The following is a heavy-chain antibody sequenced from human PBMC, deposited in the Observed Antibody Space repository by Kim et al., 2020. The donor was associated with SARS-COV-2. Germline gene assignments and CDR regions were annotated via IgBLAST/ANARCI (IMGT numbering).Heavy chain of an antibody. V-gene: IGHV3-30*18. J-gene: IGHJ4*02. D-gene: IGHD3-22*01. CDR1: GFTFSHYG. CDR2: VSANGDLQ. CDR3: TKEITQFISTTWPFAD. Sequence: GGFLRLSCAASGFTFSHYGMHWVRQAPGKGLEWVAVVSANGDLQSYADSIQGRFTVSRDNSKNTLYLQLSSLRDEDTALYYCTKEITQFISTTWPFADWGRGTLVTVAS.